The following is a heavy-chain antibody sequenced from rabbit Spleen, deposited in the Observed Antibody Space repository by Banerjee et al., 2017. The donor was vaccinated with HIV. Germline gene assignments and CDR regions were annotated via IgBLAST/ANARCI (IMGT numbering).Heavy chain of an antibody. CDR2: IYVDSIGST. V-gene: IGHV1S40*01. D-gene: IGHD1-1*01. CDR3: ARDLTSVIGWNFNL. Sequence: QSLEESGGDLVKLGASLTLTCTASGFSFSSSYYMCWVRQAPGKGLECIACIYVDSIGSTWYASWAKGRFTISKTSSTTVTLQMTSLTAADTATYFCARDLTSVIGWNFNLWGPGTLVTVS. CDR1: GFSFSSSYY. J-gene: IGHJ4*01.